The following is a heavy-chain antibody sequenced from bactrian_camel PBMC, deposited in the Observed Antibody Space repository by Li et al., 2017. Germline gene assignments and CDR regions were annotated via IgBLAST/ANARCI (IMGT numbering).Heavy chain of an antibody. CDR1: GYAYSTYC. CDR2: IDSDLDT. J-gene: IGHJ4*01. Sequence: HVQLVESGGGSVQAGGSLRLSCSASGYAYSTYCMGWFRLAPGKEREVVALIDSDLDTYNEDSVKGRFTISRDIVKNTVYLQMNSLKPEDTAVYYCAAIIVFTTPVHSATCRPMRGSLPTYNYWGQGTQVTVS. D-gene: IGHD2*01. V-gene: IGHV3S57*01. CDR3: AAIIVFTTPVHSATCRPMRGSLPTYNY.